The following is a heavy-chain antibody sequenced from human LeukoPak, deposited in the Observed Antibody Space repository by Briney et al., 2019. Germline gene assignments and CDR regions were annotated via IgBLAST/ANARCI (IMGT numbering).Heavy chain of an antibody. CDR1: GVSISNHY. CDR2: IYYTGNT. V-gene: IGHV4-59*08. D-gene: IGHD6-19*01. Sequence: SETLSLTCTVSGVSISNHYSSWIRQPPGKGLEWIGYIYYTGNTNYNPSLKSRVTISVDTSKNQFSLNLSSLTAANTAVYYCVSYSSGRAFEYWGQGTQVTVSS. CDR3: VSYSSGRAFEY. J-gene: IGHJ4*02.